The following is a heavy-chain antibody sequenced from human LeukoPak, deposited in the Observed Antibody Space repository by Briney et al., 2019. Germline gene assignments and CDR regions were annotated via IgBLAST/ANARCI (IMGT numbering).Heavy chain of an antibody. Sequence: SETLSLTCTVSGGSISSGGYYWSWIRQPPGKGLEWIGYIYHSGSTYYNPSLKSRVTISVDRSKNQFSLKLSSVTAADTAVYYCARGAAEYDSSGYYFDYWGQGTLVTVSS. CDR3: ARGAAEYDSSGYYFDY. V-gene: IGHV4-30-2*01. CDR2: IYHSGST. D-gene: IGHD3-22*01. J-gene: IGHJ4*02. CDR1: GGSISSGGYY.